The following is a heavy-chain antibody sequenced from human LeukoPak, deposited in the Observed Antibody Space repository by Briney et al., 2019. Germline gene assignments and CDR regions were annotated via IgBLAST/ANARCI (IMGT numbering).Heavy chain of an antibody. V-gene: IGHV3-53*01. CDR1: GLSVSSTY. J-gene: IGHJ4*02. D-gene: IGHD4-17*01. Sequence: GVSQRLSCAASGLSVSSTYMTWVRQAPGKGLEWVSVIYSGGGTNYADSLKGRFSISRVNSKNTLYLQMNSLRAEDTAVYYCVGEGKYWGQGTLVTVTS. CDR2: IYSGGGT. CDR3: VGEGKY.